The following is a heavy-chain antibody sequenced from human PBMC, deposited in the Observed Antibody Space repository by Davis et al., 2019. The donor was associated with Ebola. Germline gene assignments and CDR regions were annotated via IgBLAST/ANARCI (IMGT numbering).Heavy chain of an antibody. V-gene: IGHV1-2*04. CDR3: ARGGYSYGYYYYGMDV. CDR1: GHTFTSYY. CDR2: INPNSGGT. J-gene: IGHJ6*02. D-gene: IGHD5-18*01. Sequence: AASVKVSCKASGHTFTSYYMHWVRQAPGQGLEWMGWINPNSGGTNYAQKFQGWVTMTRDTSISTAYMELSRLRSDDTAVYYCARGGYSYGYYYYGMDVWGQGATVTVSS.